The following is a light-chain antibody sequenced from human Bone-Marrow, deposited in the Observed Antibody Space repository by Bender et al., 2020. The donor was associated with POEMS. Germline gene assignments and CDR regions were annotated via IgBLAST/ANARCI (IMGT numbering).Light chain of an antibody. CDR1: SSDVGGYGY. Sequence: QSVLTQPPSASGTPGQRVTISCTGTSSDVGGYGYVSWYQQHPGKAPKVMIYDVSRRPSGVPDRFSGSRSGTSASLAISGLQSEDEADYYCAVWDDSLNGWVFGGGTKLTVL. CDR2: DVS. J-gene: IGLJ3*02. CDR3: AVWDDSLNGWV. V-gene: IGLV2-11*01.